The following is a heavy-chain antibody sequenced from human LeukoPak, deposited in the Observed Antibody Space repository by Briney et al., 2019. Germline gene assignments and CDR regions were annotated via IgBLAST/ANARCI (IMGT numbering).Heavy chain of an antibody. CDR1: GGSISSYY. J-gene: IGHJ1*01. CDR3: AGRSGSYYAEYFQH. D-gene: IGHD3-10*01. Sequence: ESLSLTCTVSGGSISSYYWSWIRQPPGKGLEWIGYIYYSGSTNYSPSLKSRVTISVDTSKNQFSLKLSSVTAADTAVYYCAGRSGSYYAEYFQHWGQGTLVTVSS. V-gene: IGHV4-59*01. CDR2: IYYSGST.